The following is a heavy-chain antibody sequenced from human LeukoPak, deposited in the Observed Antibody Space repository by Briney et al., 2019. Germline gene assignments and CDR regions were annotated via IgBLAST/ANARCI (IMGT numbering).Heavy chain of an antibody. D-gene: IGHD3-22*01. V-gene: IGHV4-39*01. J-gene: IGHJ3*02. Sequence: SETLSLTCTVSGGSISSSSHYWGWIRQPPGTGLEWIGSIYYSGSTYYNPSLKSRVTISVDTSKNQFSLKLSSVTAADTAVYYCARFRLSTMIVVVDAFDIWGQGTMVTVSS. CDR2: IYYSGST. CDR3: ARFRLSTMIVVVDAFDI. CDR1: GGSISSSSHY.